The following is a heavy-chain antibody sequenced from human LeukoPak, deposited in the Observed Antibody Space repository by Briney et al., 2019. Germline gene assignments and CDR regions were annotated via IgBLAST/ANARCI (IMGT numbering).Heavy chain of an antibody. J-gene: IGHJ4*02. D-gene: IGHD5-24*01. Sequence: GESLKISCKGSGYSFTSYWIGWVRQMPGKGLEWMGIIYPGDSDTRFSPSFQGQVTISADKSISTAYLQWSSLKASDTAMYYCARLPRGGDGYNPASIDYWGQGTLVTVSS. CDR1: GYSFTSYW. CDR3: ARLPRGGDGYNPASIDY. V-gene: IGHV5-51*01. CDR2: IYPGDSDT.